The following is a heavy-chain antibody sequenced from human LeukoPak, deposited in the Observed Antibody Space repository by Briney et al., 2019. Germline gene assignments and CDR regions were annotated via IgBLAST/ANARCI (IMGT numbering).Heavy chain of an antibody. CDR2: IRSKTHGGTT. J-gene: IGHJ4*02. D-gene: IGHD3-3*01. CDR3: TRDGIPETNWSGYYIDY. V-gene: IGHV3-49*04. CDR1: GFIFGDYA. Sequence: PGGCLRLSCTGSGFIFGDYAMSWVRQAPGKGLEWVGFIRSKTHGGTTEFAAPVKGRFSISRDDSKRIAYLQMNSLKTEDTAVYYCTRDGIPETNWSGYYIDYWGQGILVTVSS.